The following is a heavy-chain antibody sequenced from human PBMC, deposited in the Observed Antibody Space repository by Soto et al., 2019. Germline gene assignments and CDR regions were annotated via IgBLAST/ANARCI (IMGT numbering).Heavy chain of an antibody. CDR3: AREGSYSAYNFAHGIQLWSFDF. V-gene: IGHV4-4*07. D-gene: IGHD5-12*01. J-gene: IGHJ4*02. CDR2: IFSSGST. Sequence: PSETLSLTCTVSGGSINTFYWSWVRQPVGKGLEWIGRIFSSGSTSFNPSLESRVAMSVDTSKNHFSLNLSSVTAADMAVYYCAREGSYSAYNFAHGIQLWSFDFWGQGGLVTVSS. CDR1: GGSINTFY.